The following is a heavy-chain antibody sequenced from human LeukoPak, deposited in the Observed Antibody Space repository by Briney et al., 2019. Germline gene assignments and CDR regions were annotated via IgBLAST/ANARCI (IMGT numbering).Heavy chain of an antibody. Sequence: GGSLRLSCEASGFTFSNYDMHWVRQAPGRGLEWVAIFSYDGSDKYYADSVKGRFTISRDNSKNTLYLQMNSLRAEDTAVYYCAREVNGFDYWGQGTLVTVSS. J-gene: IGHJ4*02. CDR2: FSYDGSDK. CDR1: GFTFSNYD. D-gene: IGHD2-8*01. CDR3: AREVNGFDY. V-gene: IGHV3-30*03.